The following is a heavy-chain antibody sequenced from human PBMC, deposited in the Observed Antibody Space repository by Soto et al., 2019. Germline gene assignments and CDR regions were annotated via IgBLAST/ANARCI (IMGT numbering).Heavy chain of an antibody. Sequence: QVQLQESGPGLVKPSQTLSLTCTVSGGSMSSGDYYWSWIRHPPGQGLEWIGYIYYSEITYYTPSLTSRLTISVDSSQNRCSLKLCSLTAADTAVYYCATGEYHYGSGSYYPPGYWGQGTMVTVSS. D-gene: IGHD3-10*01. CDR2: IYYSEIT. CDR3: ATGEYHYGSGSYYPPGY. CDR1: GGSMSSGDYY. V-gene: IGHV4-30-4*01. J-gene: IGHJ4*02.